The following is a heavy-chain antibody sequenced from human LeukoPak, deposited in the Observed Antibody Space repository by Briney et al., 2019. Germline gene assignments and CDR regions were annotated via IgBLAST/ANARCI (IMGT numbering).Heavy chain of an antibody. D-gene: IGHD1-26*01. CDR3: ARGSYPGWFDP. V-gene: IGHV1-46*01. CDR1: GYTFTSYY. CDR2: INPSGGST. J-gene: IGHJ5*02. Sequence: ASVKVSCKASGYTFTSYYMHWVRQAPGQGLEWMGIINPSGGSTKYAQKFQGRVTMTRDMSTSTVYMELSSLRSEDTAVYYCARGSYPGWFDPWGQGTLVTVSS.